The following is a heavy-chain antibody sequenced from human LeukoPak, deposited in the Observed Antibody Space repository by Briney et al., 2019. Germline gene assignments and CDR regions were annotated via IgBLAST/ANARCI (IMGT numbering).Heavy chain of an antibody. J-gene: IGHJ4*02. D-gene: IGHD2-15*01. V-gene: IGHV2-70*11. Sequence: SGPALVKPTQTLTLTCTFSGLSLSTSGMCVSWIRQPPGKALEWLARIDWDDDKYYSTSLKTRLTISKDTSKNQVVLTMTNMDPVDTATYYCARNPAVSGQSYFDYWGQGTLVTVSS. CDR3: ARNPAVSGQSYFDY. CDR2: IDWDDDK. CDR1: GLSLSTSGMC.